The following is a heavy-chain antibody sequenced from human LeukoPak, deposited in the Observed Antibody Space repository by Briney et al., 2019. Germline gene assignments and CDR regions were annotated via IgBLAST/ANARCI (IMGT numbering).Heavy chain of an antibody. Sequence: PSETLSLTCTVSGGSISSSSYYWGWIRQPPGKGLEWIGSIYYSGSTYYNPSLRSRVTISVGTSKNQFSLRLSSVTAADTAVYYCARGRRVPAAIYYYYYYMDVWGKGTTVTISS. V-gene: IGHV4-39*07. CDR3: ARGRRVPAAIYYYYYYMDV. CDR1: GGSISSSSYY. CDR2: IYYSGST. D-gene: IGHD2-2*01. J-gene: IGHJ6*03.